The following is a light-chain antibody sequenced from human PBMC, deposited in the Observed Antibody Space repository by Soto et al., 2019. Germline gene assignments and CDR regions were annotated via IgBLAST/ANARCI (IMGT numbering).Light chain of an antibody. V-gene: IGLV8-61*01. CDR1: SGSVSTSYY. Sequence: QTVVTQEPSFSVSPGGTVTLNCGLSSGSVSTSYYPSWYQQTPGQAPRTLIYSTNTRSSGVPDRFSGSILGNKAALTITGAQADDESDYYCVLYMGSGLWVFGGGTKLTVL. CDR2: STN. CDR3: VLYMGSGLWV. J-gene: IGLJ3*02.